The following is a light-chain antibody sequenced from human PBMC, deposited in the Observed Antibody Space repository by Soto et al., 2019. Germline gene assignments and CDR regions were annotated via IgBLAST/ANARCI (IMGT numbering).Light chain of an antibody. CDR2: SAS. CDR1: QSVSANN. V-gene: IGKV3-20*01. CDR3: QQYGSSPIT. Sequence: EIVLTQSPGTLSLSPGERATLSCRASQSVSANNLAWYQQKAGQAPRLLIYSASSRATGIPDRFSGSGSGTDFTLTISRLEPEDLAVYYCQQYGSSPITFGQGTRLET. J-gene: IGKJ5*01.